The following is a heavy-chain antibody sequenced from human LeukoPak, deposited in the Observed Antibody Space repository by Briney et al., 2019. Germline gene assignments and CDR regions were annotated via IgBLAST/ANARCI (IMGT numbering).Heavy chain of an antibody. J-gene: IGHJ3*02. CDR2: IRYDGRSK. CDR3: AMIMGDAFDM. Sequence: GGSLRLSCAASGFMFGTYGMHWVRQAPGKGLEWVAFIRYDGRSKYYADSVKGRFTISRDNSKNTLFLQMSSLRADDTAVYYCAMIMGDAFDMWGQGTMVTVPS. CDR1: GFMFGTYG. V-gene: IGHV3-30*02. D-gene: IGHD2-8*01.